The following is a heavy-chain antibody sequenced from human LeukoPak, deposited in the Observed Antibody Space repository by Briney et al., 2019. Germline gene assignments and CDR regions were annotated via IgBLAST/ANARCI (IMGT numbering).Heavy chain of an antibody. CDR1: GFTFSSYA. V-gene: IGHV3-30-3*01. CDR3: ARGYCGGDCYPPDV. D-gene: IGHD2-21*02. CDR2: ISYDGSNK. J-gene: IGHJ6*02. Sequence: PGGSLRLSCAASGFTFSSYAMSWVRQAPGKGLEWVAVISYDGSNKYYADSVKGRFTISRDNSKNTLYLQMNSLRAEDTAAYYCARGYCGGDCYPPDVWGQGTTVTVSS.